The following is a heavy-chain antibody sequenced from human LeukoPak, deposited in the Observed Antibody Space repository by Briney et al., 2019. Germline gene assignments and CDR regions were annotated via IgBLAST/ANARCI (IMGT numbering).Heavy chain of an antibody. CDR3: ARGRLSDFWSGYLHAKVMDV. CDR2: MNLNSGNT. Sequence: ASVKVSCKASGYTFTSYDINWVRQATGQGLEWMGWMNLNSGNTGYAQKFQGRVTMTRNTSISTAYMELSSLRSEDTAVYYCARGRLSDFWSGYLHAKVMDVWGQGTTVTVSS. V-gene: IGHV1-8*01. CDR1: GYTFTSYD. D-gene: IGHD3-3*01. J-gene: IGHJ6*02.